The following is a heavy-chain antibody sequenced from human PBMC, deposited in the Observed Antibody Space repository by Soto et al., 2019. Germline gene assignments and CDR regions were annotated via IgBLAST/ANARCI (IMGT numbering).Heavy chain of an antibody. Sequence: GGSLRLSCAASGFTFSSYAMSWVRQAPGKGLEWVSAISGSGGSTYYTDSVKGRFTISRDNSKNTLYLQMNSLRAEDTAVYYCAKDLEGGSGSPHHWGQGTLVTVSS. V-gene: IGHV3-23*01. CDR1: GFTFSSYA. J-gene: IGHJ4*02. D-gene: IGHD3-10*01. CDR3: AKDLEGGSGSPHH. CDR2: ISGSGGST.